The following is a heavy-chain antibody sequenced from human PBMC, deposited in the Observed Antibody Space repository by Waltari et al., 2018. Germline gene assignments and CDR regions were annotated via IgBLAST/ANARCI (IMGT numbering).Heavy chain of an antibody. J-gene: IGHJ5*02. Sequence: QVQLQESGPGLVKPSETLSLTCFVSGGPISSYYWSWLRQPPGKGLEWIGYISYSGNTNYNPSLKSRVTISVDTSKNQFSLSLSAVTAADTAVYYCARAGGFGSGSTTWGQGTLVTVSS. D-gene: IGHD3-10*01. CDR1: GGPISSYY. CDR2: ISYSGNT. V-gene: IGHV4-59*01. CDR3: ARAGGFGSGSTT.